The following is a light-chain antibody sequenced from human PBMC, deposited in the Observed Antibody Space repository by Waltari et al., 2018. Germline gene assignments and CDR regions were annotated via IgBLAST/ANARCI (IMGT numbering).Light chain of an antibody. Sequence: QSALTQPASVSGSPGQSLTISCTRTSSVVGGYISISWYQQHPGKAPKLMIYEVSNRPSGVSNRFSGSKSGNTASLTISGLQAEDEADYYCSSYTSSRTLVFGGGTKLTVL. V-gene: IGLV2-14*01. J-gene: IGLJ3*02. CDR1: SSVVGGYIS. CDR2: EVS. CDR3: SSYTSSRTLV.